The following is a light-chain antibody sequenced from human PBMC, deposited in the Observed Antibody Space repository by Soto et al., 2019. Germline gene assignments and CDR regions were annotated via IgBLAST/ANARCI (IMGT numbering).Light chain of an antibody. CDR2: GVS. CDR1: SSDVGGYNY. J-gene: IGLJ1*01. CDR3: SSYTTSVTYV. V-gene: IGLV2-14*01. Sequence: QSALTQPASVSGSPGQSITISCTGTSSDVGGYNYVSWYQQHPGKAPKLMISGVSNRPSGVSNRFSGSKSGNTASLTISGLQTEDEADYYCSSYTTSVTYVFGTGTKLTVL.